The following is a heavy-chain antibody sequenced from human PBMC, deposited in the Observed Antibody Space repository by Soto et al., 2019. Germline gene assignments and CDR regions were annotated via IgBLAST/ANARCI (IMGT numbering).Heavy chain of an antibody. V-gene: IGHV1-69*01. CDR1: GGTFSTYP. CDR3: GSDSAIDTAAPGSFVDPQSKNGMDV. D-gene: IGHD3-10*01. CDR2: IIPFFSSP. J-gene: IGHJ6*02. Sequence: QVQLVQSGAEVTKPGSSVKVSCQASGGTFSTYPINWVRQAPGQGLEWMGGIIPFFSSPNYAQKFQGRVTITAYDSTSTTYMELNSLRSEDTAVYYCGSDSAIDTAAPGSFVDPQSKNGMDVWGQGTTVIVSS.